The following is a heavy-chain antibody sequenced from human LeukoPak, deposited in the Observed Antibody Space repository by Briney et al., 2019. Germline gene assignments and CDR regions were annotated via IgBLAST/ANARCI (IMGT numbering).Heavy chain of an antibody. CDR1: GFTFSNYG. CDR3: AKEYSRTTWFDN. Sequence: PPGGSLRLSCAASGFTFSNYGMHWVRQAPGKGLEWVAVISYDGSTKYYGDSVKGRFTISRDNSKNTLYLQMNSLRGEDTAVYYCAKEYSRTTWFDNWGQGTLVTVSS. V-gene: IGHV3-30*18. J-gene: IGHJ4*02. CDR2: ISYDGSTK. D-gene: IGHD6-13*01.